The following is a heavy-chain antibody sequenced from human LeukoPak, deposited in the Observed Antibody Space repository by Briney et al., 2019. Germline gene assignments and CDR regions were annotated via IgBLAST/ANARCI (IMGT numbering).Heavy chain of an antibody. CDR1: GYTLTELS. D-gene: IGHD3-10*01. CDR2: FDTEDGET. J-gene: IGHJ4*02. CDR3: ATGDYYGSGSYYNFDY. V-gene: IGHV1-24*01. Sequence: GASVKVSCKVSGYTLTELSMHWVRQAPGKGLEWMGGFDTEDGETIYAQKFQGRVTMTEDTSTDTAYMELSSMRSEDTAVYYCATGDYYGSGSYYNFDYWGQGTLVTVSS.